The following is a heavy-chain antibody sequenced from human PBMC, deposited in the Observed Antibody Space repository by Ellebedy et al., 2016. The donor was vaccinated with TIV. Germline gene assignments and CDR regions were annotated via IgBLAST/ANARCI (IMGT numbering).Heavy chain of an antibody. Sequence: MPSETLSLTCTVSGGSISSGGYYWSWIRQHPGKGLEWIGYIYYSGSTNYNPSLKSRVTISVDTSKNQFSLKLSSVTAADTAVYYCARHVNLRTEEMATPFDPWGQGTLVTVSS. D-gene: IGHD5-24*01. CDR1: GGSISSGGYY. CDR2: IYYSGST. CDR3: ARHVNLRTEEMATPFDP. J-gene: IGHJ5*02. V-gene: IGHV4-61*08.